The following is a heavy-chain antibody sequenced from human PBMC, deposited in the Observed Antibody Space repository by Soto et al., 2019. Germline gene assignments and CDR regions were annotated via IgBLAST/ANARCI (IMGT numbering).Heavy chain of an antibody. D-gene: IGHD2-15*01. CDR1: GGTFSSYA. Sequence: QVQLVQSGAEVKKPGSSVKVSCKASGGTFSSYAISWVRQAPGQGLEWMGGIIPIFGTANYAQKFQGRVTITADESTSTAYMELSSLRSEDTVVYYCARGGANCSGGSCYSPLDYWGQGTLVTVSS. CDR2: IIPIFGTA. CDR3: ARGGANCSGGSCYSPLDY. V-gene: IGHV1-69*01. J-gene: IGHJ4*02.